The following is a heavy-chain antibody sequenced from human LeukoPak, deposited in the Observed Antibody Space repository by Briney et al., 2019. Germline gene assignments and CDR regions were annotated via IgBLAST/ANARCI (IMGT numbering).Heavy chain of an antibody. J-gene: IGHJ4*02. CDR3: ARGRLIAVAGLYFDY. Sequence: GGSLRLSCAASGFTFSSYGMHWVRQAPGKGLEWVGVVWYDGSNKYCADSVKGRFTISRDNSKNTLYLQMNSLRAEDTAVYYCARGRLIAVAGLYFDYWGQGILVTVSS. CDR2: VWYDGSNK. CDR1: GFTFSSYG. V-gene: IGHV3-33*01. D-gene: IGHD6-19*01.